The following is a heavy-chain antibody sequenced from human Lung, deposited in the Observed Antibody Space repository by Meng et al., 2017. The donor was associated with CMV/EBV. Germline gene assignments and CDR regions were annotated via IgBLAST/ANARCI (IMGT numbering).Heavy chain of an antibody. V-gene: IGHV3-30*04. Sequence: GGSLRLSCAASGFTFSSYAMHWVRQAPGKGLEWVAVIPYDGSNKYYADSVKGRFTISRDNSKNTLYLQMNSLRAEDTAVYYCARDLRPMYYDFWSGFGAWGQGTLVTVSS. CDR3: ARDLRPMYYDFWSGFGA. D-gene: IGHD3-3*01. CDR1: GFTFSSYA. CDR2: IPYDGSNK. J-gene: IGHJ5*02.